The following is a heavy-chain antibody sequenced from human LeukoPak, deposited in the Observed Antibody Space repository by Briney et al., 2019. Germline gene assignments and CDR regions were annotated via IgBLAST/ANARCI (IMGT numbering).Heavy chain of an antibody. CDR2: ISGAGYNT. Sequence: ETLSLTCAVSGGSISSSDWWSWVRQAPGKGLEWVSAISGAGYNTYYADSVKGRFTLSRDNSKNTLFLQMNSLRAEDTAVYHCARDRSITMVRGWYDAFDIWGQGTMVTVSS. CDR3: ARDRSITMVRGWYDAFDI. J-gene: IGHJ3*02. V-gene: IGHV3-23*01. CDR1: GGSISSSD. D-gene: IGHD3-10*01.